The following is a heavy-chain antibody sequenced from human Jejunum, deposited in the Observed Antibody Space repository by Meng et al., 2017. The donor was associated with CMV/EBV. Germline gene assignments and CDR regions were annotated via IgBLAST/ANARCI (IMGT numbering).Heavy chain of an antibody. CDR1: GYTFTNYA. CDR2: INPANGHT. CDR3: ARHWNGQGETVYFDY. Sequence: SGYTFTNYAIQWVRQAPGQRFEWMGWINPANGHTYYSQKFEGRLTIARDTSASTAYMDLSTLRSEDTAIYYCARHWNGQGETVYFDYWGQGTLVTVSS. V-gene: IGHV1-3*01. D-gene: IGHD1-1*01. J-gene: IGHJ4*02.